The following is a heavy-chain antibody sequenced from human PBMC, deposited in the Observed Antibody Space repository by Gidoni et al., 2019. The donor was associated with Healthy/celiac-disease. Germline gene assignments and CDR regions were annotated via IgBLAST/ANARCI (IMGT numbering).Heavy chain of an antibody. CDR2: INPSGGST. CDR3: AREPLPLVTGAYNWFDP. V-gene: IGHV1-46*01. D-gene: IGHD3-10*01. J-gene: IGHJ5*02. Sequence: QVQLVQSGAAVKKPGASVKVSCKASGSTFTSYYMHWVRQAPGQGLEWRGIINPSGGSTSYAQKFQGRVTMTRDTSTSTVYMELSSLRSEDTAVYYCAREPLPLVTGAYNWFDPWGQGTLVTVSS. CDR1: GSTFTSYY.